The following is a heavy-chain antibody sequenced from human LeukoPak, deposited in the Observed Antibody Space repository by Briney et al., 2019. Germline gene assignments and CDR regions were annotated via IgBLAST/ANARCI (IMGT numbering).Heavy chain of an antibody. J-gene: IGHJ6*03. CDR3: ATDSLLRFLEYLDYNYYYMDV. CDR2: IKSNTDGGTT. V-gene: IGHV3-15*01. CDR1: GFTFSNAW. Sequence: GGSLRLSCAASGFTFSNAWMSWVRQAPGKGLEWVGRIKSNTDGGTTDYAAPVKGRFTISRDDSENTLYLQMNSLKTEDTAVYYCATDSLLRFLEYLDYNYYYMDVWGKGTTVTVSS. D-gene: IGHD3-3*01.